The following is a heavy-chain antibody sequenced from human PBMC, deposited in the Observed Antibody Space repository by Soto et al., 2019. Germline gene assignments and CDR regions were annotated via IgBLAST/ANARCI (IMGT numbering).Heavy chain of an antibody. CDR2: IYYSGST. J-gene: IGHJ4*02. D-gene: IGHD3-3*01. CDR3: ARLTDFWSGYLDY. V-gene: IGHV4-39*01. Sequence: PSETLSLTCTVSGGXISSSSYYWGWIRQPPGKGLEWIGSIYYSGSTYYNPSLKSRVTISVDTSKNQFSLKLSSVTAADTAVYYCARLTDFWSGYLDYWGQGTLVTVSS. CDR1: GGXISSSSYY.